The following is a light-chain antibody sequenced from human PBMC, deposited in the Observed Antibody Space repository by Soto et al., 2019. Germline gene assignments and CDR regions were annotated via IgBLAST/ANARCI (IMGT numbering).Light chain of an antibody. J-gene: IGLJ3*02. CDR1: SSDVGGYNY. V-gene: IGLV2-14*01. CDR2: DVS. CDR3: SSYTSIGTRV. Sequence: QSALTQPASVSGSPGQSITISCTGTSSDVGGYNYVSWYQQHPGKAPKLIIYDVSNRPSGVSNRFSGSKSGSTAALSISGLQAEDEADYYCSSYTSIGTRVFGGVTQLSVL.